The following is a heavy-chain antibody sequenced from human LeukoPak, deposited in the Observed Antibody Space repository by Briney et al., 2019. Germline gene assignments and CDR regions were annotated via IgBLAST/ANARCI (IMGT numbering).Heavy chain of an antibody. CDR2: ISSSSSTI. J-gene: IGHJ3*02. D-gene: IGHD3-22*01. Sequence: GGSLRLSCAASGFTFSSYSMNWVRQAPGKGLEWVSYISSSSSTIYYADSVKGRFTISRDNAKNSLYLQMNSLRAEDTAVYYCARDLSITMIVVVITTYAFDIWGQGTMVTVSS. V-gene: IGHV3-48*01. CDR1: GFTFSSYS. CDR3: ARDLSITMIVVVITTYAFDI.